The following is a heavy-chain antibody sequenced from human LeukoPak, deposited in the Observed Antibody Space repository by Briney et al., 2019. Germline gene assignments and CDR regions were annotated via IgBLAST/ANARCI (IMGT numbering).Heavy chain of an antibody. CDR2: ISWNSGDI. V-gene: IGHV3-9*01. Sequence: GRSLRLSCAASGFSFGGYALHWVRQAPGKGLEWVVSISWNSGDIVHADSVKGRFTISRDNAKNSLYLQMDSLRTEDTALYYCVKSGGYATAIRYFDLWGRGTLVTVSS. D-gene: IGHD2-21*02. CDR1: GFSFGGYA. CDR3: VKSGGYATAIRYFDL. J-gene: IGHJ2*01.